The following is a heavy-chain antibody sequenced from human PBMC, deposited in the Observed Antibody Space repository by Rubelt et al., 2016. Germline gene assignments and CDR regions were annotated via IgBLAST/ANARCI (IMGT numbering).Heavy chain of an antibody. J-gene: IGHJ4*02. CDR3: ARLTPRGIGY. CDR2: ICSSCTI. D-gene: IGHD3-10*01. Sequence: EVQLVESGGGLVQPGGSLRLSCAASGFTFSSYSMNWVRQAPGKGLEWVSYICSSCTIYYADSVKGRFTISRDNAKNSLYLQMNSLRDEDTAVYYCARLTPRGIGYWGQGTLVTVSS. CDR1: GFTFSSYS. V-gene: IGHV3-48*02.